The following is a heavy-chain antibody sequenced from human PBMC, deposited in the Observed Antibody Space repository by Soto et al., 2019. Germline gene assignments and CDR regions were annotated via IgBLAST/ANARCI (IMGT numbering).Heavy chain of an antibody. CDR1: GFTFSDYY. Sequence: QVQLVESGGGLVKPGGSLRLSCAASGFTFSDYYMSWIRKAPGKGLEWVSYISSSGSTIYYADSVKGRFTISRDNAKNSLYLQMNSLRAEDTAVYYCARASRAGYSSSFWFDPWGQGTLVTVSS. V-gene: IGHV3-11*01. J-gene: IGHJ5*02. CDR3: ARASRAGYSSSFWFDP. D-gene: IGHD6-13*01. CDR2: ISSSGSTI.